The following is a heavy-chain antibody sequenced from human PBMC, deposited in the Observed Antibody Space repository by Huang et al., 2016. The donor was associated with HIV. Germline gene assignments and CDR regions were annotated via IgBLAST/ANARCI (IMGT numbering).Heavy chain of an antibody. CDR1: GFTVSSYW. D-gene: IGHD3-10*01. CDR3: ARGSRQGKYYYGSGTAY. CDR2: IKSDGSST. Sequence: EVQLVESGGGLVQPGGSLRLSCAASGFTVSSYWMHWVRQVPGKGLVWVSHIKSDGSSTSYADSVKGRFTISRDNAKNTLYLQMNSLRAEDTAVYYCARGSRQGKYYYGSGTAYWGQGTLVTVSS. J-gene: IGHJ4*02. V-gene: IGHV3-74*01.